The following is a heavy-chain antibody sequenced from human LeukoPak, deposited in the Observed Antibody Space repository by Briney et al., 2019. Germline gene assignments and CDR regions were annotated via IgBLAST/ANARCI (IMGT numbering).Heavy chain of an antibody. Sequence: PGGSLRLSCAASGFTFSSYWMHWVRQVPGKGLVWVSRINSDGSSTSYADSVKGRLTISRDNAKNTLYLQMKSLRAEDTAVYYCAQGGSTTSSGLGWFDPWGQGTLVTVSS. CDR3: AQGGSTTSSGLGWFDP. V-gene: IGHV3-74*01. D-gene: IGHD2-2*01. CDR2: INSDGSST. J-gene: IGHJ5*02. CDR1: GFTFSSYW.